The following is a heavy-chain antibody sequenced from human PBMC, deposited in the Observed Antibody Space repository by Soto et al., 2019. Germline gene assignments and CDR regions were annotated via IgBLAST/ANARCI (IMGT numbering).Heavy chain of an antibody. J-gene: IGHJ3*02. CDR1: GFTFRSYA. Sequence: QVKLVASGGGVVQPGRSLRLSCAASGFTFRSYAMHWVRQAPGKGLEWVAVISYDGSNKFYADSVKGRFTISRDNSKDTLYLQMNSPRAEDTAVYYCAREDSGYYVDAFDIWGQGTRVTVSS. D-gene: IGHD5-12*01. CDR2: ISYDGSNK. CDR3: AREDSGYYVDAFDI. V-gene: IGHV3-30-3*01.